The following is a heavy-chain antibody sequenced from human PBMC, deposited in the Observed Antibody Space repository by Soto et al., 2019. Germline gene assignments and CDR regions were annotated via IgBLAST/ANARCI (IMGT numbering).Heavy chain of an antibody. D-gene: IGHD4-17*01. Sequence: QVQLVQSGAEVKKPGASVKVSCKASGYTFTGYYMHWVRQAPGQGLEWMGWINPNSGGTNYAQNFQGWVTXXXDXXXSXXXMXXXXXXXXXTXXXXXARXDYGDFPGNGMDVWGQGTTVTVSS. V-gene: IGHV1-2*04. J-gene: IGHJ6*02. CDR2: INPNSGGT. CDR1: GYTFTGYY. CDR3: ARXDYGDFPGNGMDV.